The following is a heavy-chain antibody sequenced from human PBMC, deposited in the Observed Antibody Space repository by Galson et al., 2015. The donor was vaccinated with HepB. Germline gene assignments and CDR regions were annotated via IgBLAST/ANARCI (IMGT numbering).Heavy chain of an antibody. CDR1: GFTFSSYG. J-gene: IGHJ6*02. CDR3: AKDYYGLGSYYNWPYYYYGMDV. V-gene: IGHV3-30*18. Sequence: SLRLSCAASGFTFSSYGMHWVRQAPGKGLEWVAVISYDGSNKYYADSVKGRFTISRDNSKNTLYLQMNSLRAEDTAVYYCAKDYYGLGSYYNWPYYYYGMDVWGQGTTVTVSS. CDR2: ISYDGSNK. D-gene: IGHD3-10*01.